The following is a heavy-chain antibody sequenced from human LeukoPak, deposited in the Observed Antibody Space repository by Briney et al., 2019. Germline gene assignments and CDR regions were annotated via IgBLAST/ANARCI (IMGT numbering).Heavy chain of an antibody. Sequence: GGSLRLSCAASGFTFPSYAMSWVRQAPGKGLEWVSDVTSSGASTDYADSVKGRFTISRDNSKNTLYLQMNSLRAEDTAVYYCAKDRGGAYYESSVDIWGQGTMVTVSS. CDR3: AKDRGGAYYESSVDI. D-gene: IGHD3-22*01. CDR2: VTSSGAST. CDR1: GFTFPSYA. J-gene: IGHJ3*02. V-gene: IGHV3-23*01.